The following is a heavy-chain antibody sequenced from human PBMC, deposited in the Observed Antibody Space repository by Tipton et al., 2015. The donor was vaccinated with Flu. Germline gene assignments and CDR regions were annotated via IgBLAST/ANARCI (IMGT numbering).Heavy chain of an antibody. V-gene: IGHV2-5*02. CDR3: AHRRRASFIDY. CDR1: STSGVP. Sequence: LVKPTQTLTLTCTLSTSGVPVAWIRQPPGKALEWLGLIYEDDVKRYSPSLKNRLTITRDTSKNLVVLAMTNMDPVDTATYYCAHRRRASFIDYWGQGILVIVSS. CDR2: IYEDDVK. J-gene: IGHJ4*02.